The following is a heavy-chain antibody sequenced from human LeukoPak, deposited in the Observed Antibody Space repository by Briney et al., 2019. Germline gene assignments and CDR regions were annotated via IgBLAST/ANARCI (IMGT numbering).Heavy chain of an antibody. D-gene: IGHD6-13*01. V-gene: IGHV4-34*01. CDR3: ARRIAAAGTAAAGTGMDV. CDR1: GGSFSGYY. CDR2: INHSGST. J-gene: IGHJ6*02. Sequence: PSETLSLTCAVYGGSFSGYYWSWIRQPPGKGLEWIGEINHSGSTNYNPSLKSRVTISVDTSKNQFSLKLSSVTVADTAVHYCARRIAAAGTAAAGTGMDVWGQGTTVTVSS.